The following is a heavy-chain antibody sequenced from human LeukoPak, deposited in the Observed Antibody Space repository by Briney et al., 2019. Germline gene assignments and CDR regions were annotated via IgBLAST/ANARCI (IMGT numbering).Heavy chain of an antibody. CDR2: IKSKTDGGKT. CDR1: GFTFSNAW. V-gene: IGHV3-15*01. Sequence: GGSLRLSCAASGFTFSNAWMSWVRQAPGKGLEWVGRIKSKTDGGKTDYAAPVKGRFTISRDNPKNTLYLQMNSLKTEDTAVYYCTTEYYDYVWGSYRYSDNFDYWGQGTLVTVSS. D-gene: IGHD3-16*02. J-gene: IGHJ4*02. CDR3: TTEYYDYVWGSYRYSDNFDY.